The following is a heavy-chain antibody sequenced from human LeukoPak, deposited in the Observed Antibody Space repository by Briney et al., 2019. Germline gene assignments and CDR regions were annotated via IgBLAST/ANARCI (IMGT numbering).Heavy chain of an antibody. Sequence: GESLKISCKGSGYSFTSYWIAWVRQMPGKGLEWMEIIYPGDSDTRYSPSFQGQVTMSADKSISTAYLQWSSLKASDTAIYYCARNGSYYYDSSGHSIDYWGQGTLVTVSS. J-gene: IGHJ4*02. CDR1: GYSFTSYW. D-gene: IGHD3-22*01. CDR3: ARNGSYYYDSSGHSIDY. V-gene: IGHV5-51*01. CDR2: IYPGDSDT.